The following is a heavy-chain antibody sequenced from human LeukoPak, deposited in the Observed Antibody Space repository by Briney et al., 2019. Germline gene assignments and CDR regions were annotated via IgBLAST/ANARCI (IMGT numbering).Heavy chain of an antibody. J-gene: IGHJ4*02. Sequence: GGPLRLSCAASGFTFSSFAMSWVRQAPGKWLEWVSAISGSGGSTYYADSVKGRFTISRDNSKNTLYLQMNSLRAEDTALYYCAKDLTYYDILPPRYWGQGTLVTVSS. D-gene: IGHD3-9*01. CDR3: AKDLTYYDILPPRY. V-gene: IGHV3-23*01. CDR2: ISGSGGST. CDR1: GFTFSSFA.